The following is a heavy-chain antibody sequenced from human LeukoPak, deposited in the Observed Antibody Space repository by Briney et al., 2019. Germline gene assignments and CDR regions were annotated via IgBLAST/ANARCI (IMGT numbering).Heavy chain of an antibody. D-gene: IGHD3-22*01. J-gene: IGHJ4*02. CDR2: IYYSGST. CDR1: GGSISSSSYY. Sequence: ASETLSLTCTVSGGSISSSSYYWGWIRQPPGKGLEWIGSIYYSGSTYYNPSLKSRVTISVDTSKNQFSLKLSSVTAADTAVYYCARDRGYYDSSGYKIKDFDYWGQGTLVTVSS. V-gene: IGHV4-39*07. CDR3: ARDRGYYDSSGYKIKDFDY.